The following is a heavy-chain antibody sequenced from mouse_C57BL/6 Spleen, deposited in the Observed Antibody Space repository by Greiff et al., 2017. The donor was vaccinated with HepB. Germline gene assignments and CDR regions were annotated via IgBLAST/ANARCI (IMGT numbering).Heavy chain of an antibody. CDR2: IHPNSGST. D-gene: IGHD2-4*01. J-gene: IGHJ1*03. CDR1: GYTFTSYW. V-gene: IGHV1-64*01. CDR3: ARGYDYEEWYFDV. Sequence: QVQLQQPGAELVKPGASVKLSCKASGYTFTSYWMHWVKQRPGQGLEWIGMIHPNSGSTNYNEKFKSKATLTVDKSSSTAYMQLSSLTSEDSAVYYCARGYDYEEWYFDVGGTGTTVTVSS.